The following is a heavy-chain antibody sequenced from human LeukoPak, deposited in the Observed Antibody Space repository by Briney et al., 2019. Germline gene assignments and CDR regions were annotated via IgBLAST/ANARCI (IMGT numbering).Heavy chain of an antibody. CDR3: ARVFKRVITFGEVTVNPKYYLDY. Sequence: SETLSLTCTVSGNSISSSSYYWVWIRQPPGKGLEWIGSINYYGKTYYNPSVKSRVTISVDTSKNQFSLMVRSVTAADTAMYYCARVFKRVITFGEVTVNPKYYLDYWGQGTLVTVSS. V-gene: IGHV4-39*07. J-gene: IGHJ4*02. CDR2: INYYGKT. D-gene: IGHD3-16*02. CDR1: GNSISSSSYY.